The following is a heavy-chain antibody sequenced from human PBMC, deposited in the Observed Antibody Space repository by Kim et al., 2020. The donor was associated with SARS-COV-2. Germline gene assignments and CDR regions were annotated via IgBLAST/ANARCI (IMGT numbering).Heavy chain of an antibody. J-gene: IGHJ6*02. CDR2: TYYRSKWYN. CDR3: ARGRSSGWYVGLYYYYYGMDV. Sequence: SQTLSLTCAISGDSVSSNSAAWNWIRQSPSRGLEWLGRTYYRSKWYNDYAVSVKSRITINPDTSKNQFSLQLNSVTPEDTAVYYCARGRSSGWYVGLYYYYYGMDVWGQGTTVTVSS. V-gene: IGHV6-1*01. D-gene: IGHD6-19*01. CDR1: GDSVSSNSAA.